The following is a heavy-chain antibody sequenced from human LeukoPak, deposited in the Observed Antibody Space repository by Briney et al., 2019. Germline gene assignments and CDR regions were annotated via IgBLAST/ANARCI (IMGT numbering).Heavy chain of an antibody. D-gene: IGHD6-19*01. CDR3: ARTNSSGSFDY. J-gene: IGHJ4*02. Sequence: SETLSLTCAVYGGSFSGYYWSWIRQPPGKGLEWIGEINHSGSTNYTPSLKSRVTISVDTSKNQFSLKLSSVTAADTAVYYCARTNSSGSFDYWGQGTLVTVSS. CDR1: GGSFSGYY. V-gene: IGHV4-34*01. CDR2: INHSGST.